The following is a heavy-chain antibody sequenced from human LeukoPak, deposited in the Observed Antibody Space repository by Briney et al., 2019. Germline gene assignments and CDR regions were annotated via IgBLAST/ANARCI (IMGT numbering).Heavy chain of an antibody. D-gene: IGHD1-14*01. CDR1: GYTFTSYD. Sequence: ASVKVSCKASGYTFTSYDINWVRQATGQGLEWMGWMNPNSGNTGYAQKFQGRVTITRNTSISTAYMELSSLRPDDTAVYYCARGVAGVYFYYYMDVWGKGTTVTVSS. J-gene: IGHJ6*03. CDR2: MNPNSGNT. V-gene: IGHV1-8*03. CDR3: ARGVAGVYFYYYMDV.